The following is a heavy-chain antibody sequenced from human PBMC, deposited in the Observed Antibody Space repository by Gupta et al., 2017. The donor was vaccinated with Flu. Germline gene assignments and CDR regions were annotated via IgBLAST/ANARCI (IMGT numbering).Heavy chain of an antibody. CDR2: ISKSGDRT. CDR1: FTFSSYA. Sequence: FTFSSYAMSWVRQAPGKGLEWVSAISKSGDRTYFADSGKGRFTISRDHSKNTLYLQMNSLRAEETAVYYCVKDAISGNGRWDWFDPWGQGTQVTVSS. D-gene: IGHD2-2*02. J-gene: IGHJ5*02. V-gene: IGHV3-23*01. CDR3: VKDAISGNGRWDWFDP.